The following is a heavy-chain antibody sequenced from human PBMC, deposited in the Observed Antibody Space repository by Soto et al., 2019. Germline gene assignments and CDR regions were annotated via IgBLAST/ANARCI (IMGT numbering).Heavy chain of an antibody. Sequence: QVQLVESGGGVVPPGRSLRLSCAASGFTFRSYGMHWVRQAPGKGLGGVAVISYDGSNKYYADSVKGRFTISRDNSKNTLYLQMNSLRAEDTAVYYCAKEVWSGPMDVWGQGTTVTVSS. CDR3: AKEVWSGPMDV. CDR2: ISYDGSNK. V-gene: IGHV3-30*18. D-gene: IGHD3-3*01. CDR1: GFTFRSYG. J-gene: IGHJ6*02.